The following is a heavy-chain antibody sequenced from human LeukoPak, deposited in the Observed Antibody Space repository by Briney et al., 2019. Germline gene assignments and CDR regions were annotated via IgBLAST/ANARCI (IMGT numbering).Heavy chain of an antibody. CDR1: GYTFTSYY. D-gene: IGHD3-3*01. J-gene: IGHJ6*03. Sequence: GASVKVSCKASGYTFTSYYMHWVRQAPGQGLEWMGIINPSGGSTSYAQKFQGRVTMTRDMSTSTVYMELRSLRSDDTAVYYCARDEGLGVLEWLSGGYYYYYMDVWGKGTTVTVSS. V-gene: IGHV1-46*01. CDR3: ARDEGLGVLEWLSGGYYYYYMDV. CDR2: INPSGGST.